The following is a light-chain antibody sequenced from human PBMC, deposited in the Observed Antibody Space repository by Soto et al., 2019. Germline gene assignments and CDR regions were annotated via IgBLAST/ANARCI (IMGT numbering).Light chain of an antibody. CDR2: GNS. CDR3: QSYDSSLSAHNYV. V-gene: IGLV1-40*01. CDR1: SYNIGAGYD. Sequence: QSVLTQPPSVSGAPGPRVTISCTGRSYNIGAGYDVHWYQQLPGTAPKLLIYGNSNRPSGVPDRFSGSKSGTSASLAITGLQAEDEADYYCQSYDSSLSAHNYVFGTGT. J-gene: IGLJ1*01.